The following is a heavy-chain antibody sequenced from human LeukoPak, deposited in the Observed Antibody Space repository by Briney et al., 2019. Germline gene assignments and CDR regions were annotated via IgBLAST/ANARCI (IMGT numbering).Heavy chain of an antibody. V-gene: IGHV3-21*06. Sequence: GGTLRLSCAASGFTFSRYSMNWVRQAPGKGLEWVSSISSSSSYIYYADSVKGRLTISRDNAKNSQYLQMNSLRAEDTAVYYCARDDYYGSGSSCSDYYMDVWGKGTTVTISS. CDR3: ARDDYYGSGSSCSDYYMDV. CDR2: ISSSSSYI. J-gene: IGHJ6*03. CDR1: GFTFSRYS. D-gene: IGHD3-10*01.